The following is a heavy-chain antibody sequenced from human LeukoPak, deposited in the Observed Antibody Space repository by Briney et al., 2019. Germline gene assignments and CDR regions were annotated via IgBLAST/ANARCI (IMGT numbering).Heavy chain of an antibody. V-gene: IGHV4-61*01. Sequence: PSETLSLTCTVSGGSLSSGPYYWSWIRQPPGKGLEWIGYIYHSGNTNYNPSLKSRVNISVDRTKNQFSLKLSSVTAAYRAVYYCARDGGSYSDIAEYFQHWGQGTLVTVSS. J-gene: IGHJ1*01. CDR3: ARDGGSYSDIAEYFQH. CDR1: GGSLSSGPYY. D-gene: IGHD4-17*01. CDR2: IYHSGNT.